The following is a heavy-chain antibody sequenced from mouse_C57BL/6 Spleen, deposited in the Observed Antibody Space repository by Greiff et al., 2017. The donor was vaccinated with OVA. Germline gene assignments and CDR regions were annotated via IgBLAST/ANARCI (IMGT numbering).Heavy chain of an antibody. Sequence: QVHVKQSGAELVRPGASVTLSCKASGYTFTDYEMHWVKQTPVHGLEWIGAIDPETGGTAYNQKFKGKAILTADKSSSTAYMELRSLTSEDSAVYYCTRKSGNFAYWGQGTLVTVSA. CDR1: GYTFTDYE. CDR2: IDPETGGT. D-gene: IGHD1-3*01. V-gene: IGHV1-15*01. CDR3: TRKSGNFAY. J-gene: IGHJ3*01.